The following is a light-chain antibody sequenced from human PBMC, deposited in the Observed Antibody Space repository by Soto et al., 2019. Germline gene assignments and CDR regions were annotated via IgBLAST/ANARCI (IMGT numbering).Light chain of an antibody. J-gene: IGKJ1*01. CDR3: QQYDSSRT. Sequence: EIVLTQSPGTLSLSPGERATLSCRASQSVSSTFLAWYQQKPGQAPRVLIYGSSARAAGIPDRFSGSGSGTSFTLTISRLEPEDFAVYYCQQYDSSRTFGQGTKVE. CDR2: GSS. V-gene: IGKV3-20*01. CDR1: QSVSSTF.